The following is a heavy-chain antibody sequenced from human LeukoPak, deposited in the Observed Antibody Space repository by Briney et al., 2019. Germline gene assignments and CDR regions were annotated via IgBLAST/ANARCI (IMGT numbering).Heavy chain of an antibody. CDR2: ISYDGSKK. D-gene: IGHD2-15*01. J-gene: IGHJ4*02. CDR1: GFTFSSCG. CDR3: ARWVVTAADIDY. Sequence: GTSLRLSCAASGFTFSSCGFHWVRQAPGKGLEWVAVISYDGSKKYYADSVKGRFTIYRDNSKNTLYLQMNSLTAEDTAVYYCARWVVTAADIDYWGQGTLVTVSS. V-gene: IGHV3-30*03.